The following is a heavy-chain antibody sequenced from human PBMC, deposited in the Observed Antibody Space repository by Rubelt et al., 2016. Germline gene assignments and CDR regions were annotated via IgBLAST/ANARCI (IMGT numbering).Heavy chain of an antibody. D-gene: IGHD3-16*01. CDR1: GVEMFSLKHY. Sequence: QLQLQESGPGLVKPSGTLSLTCSVFGVEMFSLKHYWGWIRQSPGKGLEWIANLYTTGNTDYNPSLKSRVTMSVDKSKNQLSWKWTSVTAADTAAYYWATGLQAQRSFDYWGQGTLVTVSS. CDR2: LYTTGNT. V-gene: IGHV4-39*07. J-gene: IGHJ4*02. CDR3: ATGLQAQRSFDY.